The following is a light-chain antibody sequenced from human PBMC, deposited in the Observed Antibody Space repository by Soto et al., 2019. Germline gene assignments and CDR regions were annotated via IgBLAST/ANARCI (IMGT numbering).Light chain of an antibody. Sequence: EIVLTQSPATLSLSPGERATLSCRTSQSVSSYLAWYQQKPGQAPRLLIYEASNRATGIPARFSGSGSGTDFTLTISSLEPEDFAIDYGQQRSNWPLTFGGGTKVEI. CDR3: QQRSNWPLT. CDR1: QSVSSY. CDR2: EAS. J-gene: IGKJ4*01. V-gene: IGKV3-11*01.